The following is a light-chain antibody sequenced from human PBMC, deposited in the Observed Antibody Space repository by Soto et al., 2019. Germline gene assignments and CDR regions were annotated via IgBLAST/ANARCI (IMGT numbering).Light chain of an antibody. CDR2: DTS. V-gene: IGKV3-15*01. Sequence: ELVLTQSPVALSLSSGERATLSCRASQSVSSTLLTWYQHKPGQTPRLLIYDTSTRATGVPARFSGSRSGPEFTLTINSLQSEDFAIYYCQPYNNWPLTFGGGTKVESK. J-gene: IGKJ4*01. CDR3: QPYNNWPLT. CDR1: QSVSST.